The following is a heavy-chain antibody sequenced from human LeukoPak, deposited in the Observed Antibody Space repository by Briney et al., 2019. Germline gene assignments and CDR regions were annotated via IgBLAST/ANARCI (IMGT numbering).Heavy chain of an antibody. Sequence: SETLSLTCTVSGGSISSYYWSWIRQPPGKGLEWIGYIYYSGSTNHNPSLKSRATISVDTSKNQFSLKLSSVTAADTAVYYCARGYQRSSDAFDIWGQGTMVTVSS. D-gene: IGHD2-2*01. CDR1: GGSISSYY. J-gene: IGHJ3*02. V-gene: IGHV4-59*01. CDR2: IYYSGST. CDR3: ARGYQRSSDAFDI.